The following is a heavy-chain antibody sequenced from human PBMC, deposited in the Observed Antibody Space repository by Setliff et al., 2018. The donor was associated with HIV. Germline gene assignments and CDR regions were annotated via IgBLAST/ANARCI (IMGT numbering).Heavy chain of an antibody. CDR1: GGTFSSYA. D-gene: IGHD3-10*01. CDR2: IIPIIGTA. J-gene: IGHJ2*01. Sequence: SVKVSCKASGGTFSSYAISWVRQAPGQGLEWMGGIIPIIGTANYAQKFQGRVTITTDESTSTAYMELSSLRSEDTAVYYCAREARIPSGPDWYFDLWGRGTPVTVSS. V-gene: IGHV1-69*05. CDR3: AREARIPSGPDWYFDL.